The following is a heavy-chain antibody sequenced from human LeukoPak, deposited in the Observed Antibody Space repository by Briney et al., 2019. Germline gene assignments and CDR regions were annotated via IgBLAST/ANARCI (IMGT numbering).Heavy chain of an antibody. Sequence: GGSLRLSCEASGFTFNSYSMNWVRQAPGKGLEWVSYIDSSSDTIQYADSAKGRFTISRDNSKNTLYLQMNSLRAEDTAVYYCAKGGYSNGRYYYYYMDVWGEGTTVTVSS. D-gene: IGHD5-18*01. J-gene: IGHJ6*03. V-gene: IGHV3-48*01. CDR2: IDSSSDTI. CDR3: AKGGYSNGRYYYYYMDV. CDR1: GFTFNSYS.